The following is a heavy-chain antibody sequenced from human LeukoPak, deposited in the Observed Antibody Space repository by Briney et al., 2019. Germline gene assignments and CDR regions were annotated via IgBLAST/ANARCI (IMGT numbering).Heavy chain of an antibody. J-gene: IGHJ1*01. CDR1: ADSISSGGYY. D-gene: IGHD4-17*01. V-gene: IGHV4-31*03. CDR3: ARGHSPVTTKVSYFQH. Sequence: SETLSLTCTVSADSISSGGYYWSWIRQHPGKGLEWIGYIYYSGSTNYNPSLKSRVTILVDTSKNQFSLKLSSVTAADTAVYYCARGHSPVTTKVSYFQHWGQGTLVTVSS. CDR2: IYYSGST.